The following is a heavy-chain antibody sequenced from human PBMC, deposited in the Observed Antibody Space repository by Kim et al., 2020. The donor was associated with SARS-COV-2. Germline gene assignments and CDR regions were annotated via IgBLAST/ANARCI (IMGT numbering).Heavy chain of an antibody. D-gene: IGHD6-13*01. CDR1: GFTFSSYG. Sequence: GGSLRLSCAASGFTFSSYGMHWVRQAPGKGLEWVAVIWYDGSNKYYADSVKGRFTISRDNSKNTLYLQMNILRAEDTAVYYCARGFGYSSSWSEYFKHWGQGTLVTVSS. CDR2: IWYDGSNK. CDR3: ARGFGYSSSWSEYFKH. V-gene: IGHV3-33*01. J-gene: IGHJ1*01.